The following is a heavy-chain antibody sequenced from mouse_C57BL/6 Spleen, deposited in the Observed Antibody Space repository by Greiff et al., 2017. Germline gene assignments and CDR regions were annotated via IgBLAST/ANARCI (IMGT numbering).Heavy chain of an antibody. J-gene: IGHJ2*01. CDR1: GFTLSSYA. CDR2: ISDGGSYT. Sequence: EVQVVESGGGLVKPGGSLKLSCAASGFTLSSYAMSWVRQTPEKRLEWVATISDGGSYTYYPDNVKGRFTISRDNAKNNLYLQMSHLKSEDTAMYYCARGLYDGEGYYFDYWGQGTTRTVSS. D-gene: IGHD2-12*01. V-gene: IGHV5-4*01. CDR3: ARGLYDGEGYYFDY.